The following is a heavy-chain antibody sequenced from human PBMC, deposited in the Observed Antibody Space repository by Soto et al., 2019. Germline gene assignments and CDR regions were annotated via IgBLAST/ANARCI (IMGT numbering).Heavy chain of an antibody. V-gene: IGHV4-59*02. CDR2: IHDSGST. D-gene: IGHD3-3*01. J-gene: IGHJ4*02. Sequence: PSETLALTCTVSGGSVSNYDWSWIRQPPGKGLEWIGYIHDSGSTKYSPSLKSRVTISLDTSKNHFSLNLTSVTAADTAVYFCARGSRSGYYAYWGQGTLVTVSS. CDR1: GGSVSNYD. CDR3: ARGSRSGYYAY.